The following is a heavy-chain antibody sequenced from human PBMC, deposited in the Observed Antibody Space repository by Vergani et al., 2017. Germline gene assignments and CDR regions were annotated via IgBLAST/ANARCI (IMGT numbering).Heavy chain of an antibody. CDR1: GFTFGDYA. V-gene: IGHV3-49*04. D-gene: IGHD2-15*01. CDR3: TRDGGYCSGGSCPYYYYGMDV. Sequence: EVQLVESGGGLVQPGRSLRLSCTASGFTFGDYAMSWVRQAPGKGLEWVGFIRSKAYGGTTEYAASVKGRFTISRDDSKSIAYLQMNSLKTEDTAVYYCTRDGGYCSGGSCPYYYYGMDVWGQG. CDR2: IRSKAYGGTT. J-gene: IGHJ6*02.